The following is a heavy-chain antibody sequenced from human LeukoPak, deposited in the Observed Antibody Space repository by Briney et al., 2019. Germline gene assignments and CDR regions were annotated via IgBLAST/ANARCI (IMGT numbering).Heavy chain of an antibody. CDR1: GGSISSYY. CDR2: IYYSGST. J-gene: IGHJ4*02. D-gene: IGHD3-22*01. V-gene: IGHV4-59*12. Sequence: KASETLSLTCTVSGGSISSYYWSWIRQPPGKGLEWIGYIYYSGSTNYNPSLKSRVTISVDTSKNQFSLKLSSVTAADTAVYYCARVPQGNDSSGYHLSYWGQGTLVTVSS. CDR3: ARVPQGNDSSGYHLSY.